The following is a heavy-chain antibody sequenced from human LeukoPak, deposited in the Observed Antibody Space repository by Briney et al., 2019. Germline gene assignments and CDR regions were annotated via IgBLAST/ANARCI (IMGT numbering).Heavy chain of an antibody. CDR3: ARGGTEDIVVGAAAQIGAFDI. Sequence: GASVKVSCKASGGTFSSYAISWVRQAPGQGLEWMGGIIPIFGTANYAQKFQGRVTITTDESTSTAYMELSSLRSEDTAVYYCARGGTEDIVVGAAAQIGAFDIWGQGTMVTVSS. J-gene: IGHJ3*02. CDR1: GGTFSSYA. D-gene: IGHD2-2*01. V-gene: IGHV1-69*05. CDR2: IIPIFGTA.